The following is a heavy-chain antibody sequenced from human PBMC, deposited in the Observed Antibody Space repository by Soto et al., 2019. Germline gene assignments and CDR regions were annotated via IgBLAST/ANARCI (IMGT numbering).Heavy chain of an antibody. J-gene: IGHJ4*02. Sequence: QPGGSLRLSCAASGFTFSSYWMSWVRQAPGKGLEWVANIKQDGSEKYYVDSVKGRFTISRDNAKNSLYLQMNSLRAEDTAVYYCARVRLGGLSTGERRKYYFDYWSQGTLVTVSS. D-gene: IGHD3-9*01. CDR1: GFTFSSYW. CDR2: IKQDGSEK. V-gene: IGHV3-7*05. CDR3: ARVRLGGLSTGERRKYYFDY.